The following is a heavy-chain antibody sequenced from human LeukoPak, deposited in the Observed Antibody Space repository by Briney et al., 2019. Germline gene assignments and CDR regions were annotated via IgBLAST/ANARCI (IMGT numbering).Heavy chain of an antibody. V-gene: IGHV1-18*04. CDR2: ISAYNGNT. D-gene: IGHD3-10*01. Sequence: ASVKVSCKASGYTFTSYGISWVRQAPGQGLEWMGWISAYNGNTNYAQELQGRVTMTTDTSTSTAYMELRSLRSDDTAVYYCARELNTMVRGVTSCYFDYWGQGTLVTVSS. CDR3: ARELNTMVRGVTSCYFDY. J-gene: IGHJ4*02. CDR1: GYTFTSYG.